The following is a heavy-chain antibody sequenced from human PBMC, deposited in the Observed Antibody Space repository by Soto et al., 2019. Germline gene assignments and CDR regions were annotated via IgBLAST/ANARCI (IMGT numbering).Heavy chain of an antibody. V-gene: IGHV4-4*07. J-gene: IGHJ4*02. Sequence: SETLSLTCRVSGGSMSGYYWNWIRQPAGRGLEWIGRIYSRGSTMYNPSLKSRVTMLIDTSNNQFSLSLNSVTAADTAVYYCARESYSGYHSYDYWGQGILVTVSS. CDR2: IYSRGST. CDR3: ARESYSGYHSYDY. CDR1: GGSMSGYY. D-gene: IGHD5-12*01.